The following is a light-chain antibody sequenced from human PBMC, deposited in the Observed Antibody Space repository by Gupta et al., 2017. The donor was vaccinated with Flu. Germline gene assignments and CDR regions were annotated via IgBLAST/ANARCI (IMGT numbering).Light chain of an antibody. J-gene: IGLJ1*01. CDR2: QDS. Sequence: SPGQTASITCPGDKLGDKYACWYQQKPGQSPVLVIYQDSKRPSGIPERFSGSNSGNTATLTISGTQAMDEADYYCQAWDSSTYVFGTGTKVTVL. CDR3: QAWDSSTYV. V-gene: IGLV3-1*01. CDR1: KLGDKY.